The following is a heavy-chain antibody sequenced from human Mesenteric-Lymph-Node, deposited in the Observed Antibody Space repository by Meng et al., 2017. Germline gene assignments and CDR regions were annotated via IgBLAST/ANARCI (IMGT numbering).Heavy chain of an antibody. CDR1: GGSISSSTYY. D-gene: IGHD3-10*01. V-gene: IGHV4-39*01. CDR2: IYYSGRT. J-gene: IGHJ4*02. Sequence: QLQLQDSGPGLVKPSEPLSPPCTASGGSISSSTYYWGWIRQPPGKGLEWIGSIYYSGRTYYNPSLKSRVTMSVDTSKNQFSLKLSSVTAADTAVYYCARLWFGERPPDYWGQGTLVTVSS. CDR3: ARLWFGERPPDY.